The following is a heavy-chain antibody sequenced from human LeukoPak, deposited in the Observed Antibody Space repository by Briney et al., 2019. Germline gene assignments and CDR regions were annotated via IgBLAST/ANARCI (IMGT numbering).Heavy chain of an antibody. CDR3: AKSYYCSSTSCRPLHWFDP. CDR2: INHSGST. Sequence: PSETLSLTCAVYGGSFSGYYWSWIRQPPGKGLEWIGEINHSGSTNYNPSLKSRVTISVDTSKNQFSLKLSSVTAADTAVYYCAKSYYCSSTSCRPLHWFDPWGQGTLVTVSS. J-gene: IGHJ5*02. D-gene: IGHD2-2*01. V-gene: IGHV4-34*01. CDR1: GGSFSGYY.